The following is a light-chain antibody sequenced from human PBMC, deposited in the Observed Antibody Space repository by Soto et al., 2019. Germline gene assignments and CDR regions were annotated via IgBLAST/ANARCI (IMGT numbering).Light chain of an antibody. CDR3: LQHNSYPDT. CDR2: ETS. Sequence: DVQMTQSPSAMSASVGDRVTITCRATQAISRFVAWFQQKPGKAPERLIYETSTLQPGVPSRFSGSGSGTEFNLAISGLQPEDVATYYCLQHNSYPDTCGQGTKLEIK. CDR1: QAISRF. V-gene: IGKV1-17*03. J-gene: IGKJ2*01.